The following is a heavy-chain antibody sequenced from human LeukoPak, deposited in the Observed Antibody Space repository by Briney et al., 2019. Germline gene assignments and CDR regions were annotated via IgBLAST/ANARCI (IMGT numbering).Heavy chain of an antibody. J-gene: IGHJ4*02. Sequence: GRSLRLSCAASGFTFSSYGVHWVRQAPGKGLEWVAVIWYDGSNKYYADSVKGRFTISRDNSKNTLYLQMNSLRAEDTAVYYCARDTGGSYYFDYWGQGTLVTVSS. CDR2: IWYDGSNK. D-gene: IGHD1-26*01. CDR3: ARDTGGSYYFDY. CDR1: GFTFSSYG. V-gene: IGHV3-33*01.